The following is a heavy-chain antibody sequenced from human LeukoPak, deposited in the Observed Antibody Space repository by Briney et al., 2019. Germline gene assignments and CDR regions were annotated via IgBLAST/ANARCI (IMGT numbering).Heavy chain of an antibody. CDR3: AKDSKDYYYYMDV. Sequence: PGGXLRLSCAASGFTFSSYGMHWVRQAPGKGLEGVAFIRYDGSNKYYADSVKGRFTISRDNSKNTLYLQMTSLRAEDTAVYYCAKDSKDYYYYMDVWGKGTTVTVSS. V-gene: IGHV3-30*02. CDR1: GFTFSSYG. CDR2: IRYDGSNK. J-gene: IGHJ6*03.